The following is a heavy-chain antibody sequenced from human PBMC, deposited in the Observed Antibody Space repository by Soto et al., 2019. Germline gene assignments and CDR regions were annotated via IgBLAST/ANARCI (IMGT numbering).Heavy chain of an antibody. CDR2: IGRSSSTI. CDR1: GFTFSYYS. V-gene: IGHV3-48*02. D-gene: IGHD3-16*01. J-gene: IGHJ6*02. CDR3: ARESVSRYYYYGMDV. Sequence: GGSLRLSCAASGFTFSYYSMNWVRQAPGKGLEWVSYIGRSSSTIYYADSVKGRFTISRDNAKNFLYLQMNSLRDADTAVYYCARESVSRYYYYGMDVWGPGTTVTLSS.